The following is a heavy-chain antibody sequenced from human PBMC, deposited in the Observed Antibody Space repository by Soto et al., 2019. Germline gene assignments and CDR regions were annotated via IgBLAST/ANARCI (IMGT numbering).Heavy chain of an antibody. CDR3: AKDRETTYYYDSIGSSPLSIDY. CDR1: GFTFSSYA. CDR2: ISGSGGST. D-gene: IGHD3-22*01. V-gene: IGHV3-23*01. J-gene: IGHJ4*02. Sequence: GSLRLSCAASGFTFSSYAMSWVRQAPGKGLEWVSAISGSGGSTYYADSVKGRFTISRDNSKNTLYLQMNSLRAEDTAVYYCAKDRETTYYYDSIGSSPLSIDYWGQGTLVTVST.